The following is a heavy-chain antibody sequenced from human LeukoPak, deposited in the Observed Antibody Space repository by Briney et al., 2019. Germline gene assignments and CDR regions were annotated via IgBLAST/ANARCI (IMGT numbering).Heavy chain of an antibody. Sequence: GGSLRLSCAASEFTFSSYAMTWVRQGPGKGLEWVSAITGSGGSTYYADSVEGRFTISRDNFKNMLYLQMDSLRAEDTALYYCAKNSPRYCGGDCPLDSWGQGTLVTVSS. D-gene: IGHD2-21*02. CDR1: EFTFSSYA. CDR2: ITGSGGST. CDR3: AKNSPRYCGGDCPLDS. J-gene: IGHJ4*02. V-gene: IGHV3-23*01.